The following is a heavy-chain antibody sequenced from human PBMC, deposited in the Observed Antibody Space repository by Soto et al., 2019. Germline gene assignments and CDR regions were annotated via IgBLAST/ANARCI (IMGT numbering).Heavy chain of an antibody. D-gene: IGHD4-4*01. CDR1: GLKFSDAW. CDR2: IKSKGGGETK. J-gene: IGHJ4*02. V-gene: IGHV3-15*07. CDR3: AWDNSGRFRTDH. Sequence: EVQLVESGGGLVKPGDSLRLSCAVSGLKFSDAWMNCVRQAPGKGLEWVGRIKSKGGGETKEYAAPVKGRFAISRDDSRDTLYLQMNSLKIEDTAVYYCAWDNSGRFRTDHWGQGTLVTVS.